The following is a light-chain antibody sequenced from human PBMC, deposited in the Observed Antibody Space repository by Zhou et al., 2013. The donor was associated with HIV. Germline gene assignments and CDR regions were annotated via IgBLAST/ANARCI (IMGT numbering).Light chain of an antibody. CDR2: GAS. Sequence: ETVMTQFPVTLSVSPGERATLSCRASQTVSSNLAWYQQKPGQAPRLLIYGASTRATGIPARFSGSGSGTDFTLTISRLEPEDFAVYYCQEYGGSPITFGQGTRLEI. V-gene: IGKV3-15*01. J-gene: IGKJ5*01. CDR1: QTVSSN. CDR3: QEYGGSPIT.